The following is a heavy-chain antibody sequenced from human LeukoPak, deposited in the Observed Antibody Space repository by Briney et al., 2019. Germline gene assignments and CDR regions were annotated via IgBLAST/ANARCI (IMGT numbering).Heavy chain of an antibody. CDR1: GFTFSSYS. V-gene: IGHV3-21*01. CDR2: ISSSSSYI. D-gene: IGHD7-27*01. Sequence: GGSLRLSCAASGFTFSSYSMNWVRQAPGKGLEWVSSISSSSSYIYYADSVKGRFTISRDNAKNSPYLQMNSLRAEDTAVYYCAREGNWGRYFDYWGQGTLVTVSS. CDR3: AREGNWGRYFDY. J-gene: IGHJ4*02.